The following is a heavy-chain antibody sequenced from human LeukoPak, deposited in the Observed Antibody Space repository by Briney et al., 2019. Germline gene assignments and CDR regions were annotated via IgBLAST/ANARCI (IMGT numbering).Heavy chain of an antibody. CDR3: EKGAGPPWFDP. Sequence: PSETLSLTCAVSGGSLSSGCYSWNCIRQPPGKGLEWIGYIYNSGSTSYNPSLTSRVTISVDTSNNQISMKVSSVSAAATGVYYCEKGAGPPWFDPWGQGTLVTVSS. CDR2: IYNSGST. D-gene: IGHD6-19*01. CDR1: GGSLSSGCYS. V-gene: IGHV4-61*01. J-gene: IGHJ5*02.